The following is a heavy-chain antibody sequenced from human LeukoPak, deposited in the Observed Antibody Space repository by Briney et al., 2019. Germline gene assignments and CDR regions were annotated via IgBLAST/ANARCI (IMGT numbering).Heavy chain of an antibody. CDR3: ARVGYSYGSYWFDP. CDR2: IYYSGST. Sequence: SETLSLTCTVSGGSISSSSYYWGWIRQPPGKGLEWIGSIYYSGSTYYNPSLKSRVTISVDTSKNQFSLKLSSVTAADTAVYYCARVGYSYGSYWFDPWGQGTLVTVSS. D-gene: IGHD5-18*01. J-gene: IGHJ5*02. V-gene: IGHV4-39*07. CDR1: GGSISSSSYY.